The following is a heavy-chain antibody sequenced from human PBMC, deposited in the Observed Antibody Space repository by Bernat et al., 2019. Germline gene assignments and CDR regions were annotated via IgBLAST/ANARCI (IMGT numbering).Heavy chain of an antibody. CDR2: ISSSSSYI. CDR1: GFTISSYS. CDR3: AAAYQDIVVVPAAPPDV. V-gene: IGHV3-21*01. D-gene: IGHD2-2*01. J-gene: IGHJ6*04. Sequence: EVQLVESGGGLVKPGGSLRLSCAASGFTISSYSMTWVRQAPGKGLEWVSSISSSSSYIYYADSVKGRFTISRDNAKNSLYLQMNSLRAEDTAVYYCAAAYQDIVVVPAAPPDVWGKGTTVTVSS.